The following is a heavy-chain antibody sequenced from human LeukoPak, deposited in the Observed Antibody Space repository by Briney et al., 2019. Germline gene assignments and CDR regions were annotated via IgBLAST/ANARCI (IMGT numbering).Heavy chain of an antibody. CDR3: ARTYYDILTGIRDFDY. V-gene: IGHV3-72*01. CDR2: SRNKARSYTT. Sequence: PGGSLRLSCAGSGFPFSDHYMDWVRLAPGKGLEWVGRSRNKARSYTTDYAASVKGRFTISRDGSKNSVFLQMNSLKTEDTAVYYCARTYYDILTGIRDFDYWGQGTLVTVSS. D-gene: IGHD3-9*01. CDR1: GFPFSDHY. J-gene: IGHJ4*02.